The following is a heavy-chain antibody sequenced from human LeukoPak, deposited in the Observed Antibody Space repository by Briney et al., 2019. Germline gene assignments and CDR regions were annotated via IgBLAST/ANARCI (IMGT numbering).Heavy chain of an antibody. V-gene: IGHV4-59*12. Sequence: SETLSLTCTVSGVFISSYYCSWIRQPPGKGRELVGYIYYSGSTNYTPSLKRRVTLSVDTSKRQFSLKLSSVTAADTAVYYCARGHYYDSGEAFFDYWGQGALVTVSS. CDR1: GVFISSYY. D-gene: IGHD3-10*01. CDR3: ARGHYYDSGEAFFDY. J-gene: IGHJ4*02. CDR2: IYYSGST.